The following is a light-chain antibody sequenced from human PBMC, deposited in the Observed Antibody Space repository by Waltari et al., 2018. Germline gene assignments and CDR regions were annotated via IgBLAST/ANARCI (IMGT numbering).Light chain of an antibody. CDR3: QQYYSPFT. V-gene: IGKV4-1*01. CDR2: WAS. CDR1: QSVLYSSNNKNY. Sequence: DIVMTQSPDSLAVSLGERATINCKSSQSVLYSSNNKNYLAWYQQKPGQPPKLLIYWASTRESGVPDRFSGSGSGTDFSLTISSLQAEDVAVYYCQQYYSPFTFCPGTKVDIE. J-gene: IGKJ3*01.